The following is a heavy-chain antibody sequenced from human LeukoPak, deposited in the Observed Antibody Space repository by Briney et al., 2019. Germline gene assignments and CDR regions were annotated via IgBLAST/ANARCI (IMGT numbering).Heavy chain of an antibody. J-gene: IGHJ6*02. V-gene: IGHV4-59*02. CDR1: GGSVSSYY. CDR3: ARGSIGGYSSSWYAISGYYYYGMDV. D-gene: IGHD6-13*01. CDR2: IYYSGST. Sequence: SETLSLTCTVSGGSVSSYYWSWIRQPPGKGLEWIGYIYYSGSTNYNPSLKSRVTISVDTSKNQFSLKLSSVTAADTAVYYSARGSIGGYSSSWYAISGYYYYGMDVWGQGTTVTVSS.